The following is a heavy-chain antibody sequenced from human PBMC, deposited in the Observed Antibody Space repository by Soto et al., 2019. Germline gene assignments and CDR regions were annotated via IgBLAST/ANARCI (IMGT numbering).Heavy chain of an antibody. V-gene: IGHV4-31*03. D-gene: IGHD4-17*01. CDR1: GGSISSGGYY. CDR3: AREGSTGYSDYRRSAFDI. CDR2: IYYSGST. J-gene: IGHJ3*02. Sequence: QVQLQESGPGLVKPSQTLSLTCTVSGGSISSGGYYWSWIRQHPGKGLEWIVYIYYSGSTYYNPSLKSRVTISVDTSKNQFSLKLSSVTAADTAVYYCAREGSTGYSDYRRSAFDIWGQGTMVTVSS.